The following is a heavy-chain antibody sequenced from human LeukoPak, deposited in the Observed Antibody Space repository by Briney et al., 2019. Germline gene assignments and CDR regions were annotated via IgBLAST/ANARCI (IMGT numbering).Heavy chain of an antibody. CDR3: ARGVYCSGGSCYLPFDY. CDR2: INQSGST. CDR1: GGSSCGYY. J-gene: IGHJ4*02. Sequence: PSETLSLNCAVYGGSSCGYYWRWIRQPPGKGREWIGEINQSGSTNYNPSLKSRVTISVDTSKKQFSLKLTSVTATDTAVYYCARGVYCSGGSCYLPFDYWGQGSLATVSS. D-gene: IGHD2-15*01. V-gene: IGHV4-34*01.